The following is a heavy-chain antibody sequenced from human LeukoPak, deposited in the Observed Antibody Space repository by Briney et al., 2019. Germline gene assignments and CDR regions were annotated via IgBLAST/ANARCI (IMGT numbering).Heavy chain of an antibody. CDR3: ARPTSGWYAGGFDY. J-gene: IGHJ4*02. Sequence: GGSLRLSCAASGFTFINYAMNWVRQAPGKGLEWVSALSFSGLTTYYADSVRGRFTISRDNSKSTLYLQMNSLRAEDTALYYCARPTSGWYAGGFDYWGQGILVTVSP. CDR1: GFTFINYA. CDR2: LSFSGLTT. V-gene: IGHV3-23*01. D-gene: IGHD6-19*01.